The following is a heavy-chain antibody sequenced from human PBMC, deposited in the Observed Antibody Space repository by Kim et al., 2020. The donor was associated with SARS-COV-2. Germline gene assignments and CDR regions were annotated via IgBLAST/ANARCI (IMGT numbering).Heavy chain of an antibody. Sequence: SETLSLTCTVSGGSISSGGYYWSWIRQHPGKGLEWIGYIYYSGSTYYNPSLKSRVTISADTSKNQFSLKLSSVTAADTAVYYCARDPVIRITIFGVVIDYFDYWGQGTLVTVSS. CDR2: IYYSGST. J-gene: IGHJ4*02. CDR1: GGSISSGGYY. CDR3: ARDPVIRITIFGVVIDYFDY. V-gene: IGHV4-31*03. D-gene: IGHD3-3*01.